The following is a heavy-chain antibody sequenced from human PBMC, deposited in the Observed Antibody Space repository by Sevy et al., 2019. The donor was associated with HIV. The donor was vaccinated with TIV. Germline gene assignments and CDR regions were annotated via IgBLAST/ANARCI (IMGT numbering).Heavy chain of an antibody. CDR3: TRADYYGSAGGCNGMDV. J-gene: IGHJ6*02. V-gene: IGHV3-49*03. Sequence: GSLRLSCTASGFTFGDYVMTWFRQAPGKGLEWVGFIRSKGYGGTRDYAASVRGRFTISRDDSKSIAYLQMHSLKTEDTGVYYCTRADYYGSAGGCNGMDVWGQGTTVTVSS. D-gene: IGHD3-10*01. CDR2: IRSKGYGGTR. CDR1: GFTFGDYV.